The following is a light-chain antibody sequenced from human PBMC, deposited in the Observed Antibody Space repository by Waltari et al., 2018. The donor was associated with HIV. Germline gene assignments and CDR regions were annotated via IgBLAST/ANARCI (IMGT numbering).Light chain of an antibody. V-gene: IGLV2-11*01. Sequence: QSALTQPRSVSGSPGQSVTISCTGTSSDVGGYNYVSWYQHPGKAPKLMIYDVSKRPSGVPDRFSGSKSGNTASLTISGLQAEDEADYYCCSYAGSYTLSVSGGGTKLTVL. CDR3: CSYAGSYTLSV. CDR1: SSDVGGYNY. J-gene: IGLJ2*01. CDR2: DVS.